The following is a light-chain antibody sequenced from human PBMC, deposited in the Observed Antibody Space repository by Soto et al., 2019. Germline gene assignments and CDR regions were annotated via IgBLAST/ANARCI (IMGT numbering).Light chain of an antibody. CDR3: NSYTSSSTWV. J-gene: IGLJ3*02. CDR2: EVS. CDR1: SSDIGGYKY. Sequence: QSALTQPASVSGSPGQSITISCTGTSSDIGGYKYVSWYQQHPGKAPKLIIYEVSDRPSGVSNRFSGSKSGNTASLTISGLQAEDEAAYYCNSYTSSSTWVFGGGTKLTVL. V-gene: IGLV2-14*01.